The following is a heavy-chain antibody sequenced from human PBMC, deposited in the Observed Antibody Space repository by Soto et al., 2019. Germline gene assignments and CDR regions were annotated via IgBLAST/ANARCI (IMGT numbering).Heavy chain of an antibody. CDR1: GGTFSSYT. V-gene: IGHV1-69*02. CDR2: IIPILGIT. D-gene: IGHD5-12*01. J-gene: IGHJ4*02. Sequence: SVKVSCKASGGTFSSYTISWVRQAPGQGLEWMGRIIPILGITNYAQKFQGRVTITADKSTSTAYMELSSLRSEDTAVYYCARADRWLQLDYFDYWGQGTLVTVSS. CDR3: ARADRWLQLDYFDY.